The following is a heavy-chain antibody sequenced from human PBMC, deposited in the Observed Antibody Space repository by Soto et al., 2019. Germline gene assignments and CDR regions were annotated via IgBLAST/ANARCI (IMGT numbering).Heavy chain of an antibody. CDR3: ARVMGGPNPRILGQTSSSPRYYYGMDV. J-gene: IGHJ6*02. CDR2: IIPIFGTA. D-gene: IGHD6-13*01. Sequence: SVKVSCKASGGTFSSYAISWVRQAPGQGLEWMGGIIPIFGTANYAQKFQGRVTITADESTSTAYMELSSLRSEDTAVYYCARVMGGPNPRILGQTSSSPRYYYGMDVWGHGTTVTVSS. V-gene: IGHV1-69*13. CDR1: GGTFSSYA.